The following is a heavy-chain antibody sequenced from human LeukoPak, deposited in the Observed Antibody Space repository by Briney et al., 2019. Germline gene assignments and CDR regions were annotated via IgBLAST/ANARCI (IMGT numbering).Heavy chain of an antibody. D-gene: IGHD3-22*01. CDR3: ARTYYYDSSGYYYGY. CDR1: GGSFCGYY. V-gene: IGHV4-34*01. Sequence: SETLSLLCAVYGGSFCGYYWRCTPHPTGRGRVWIGEINHSGSTNYNPSLKSRVTISVDTSKNQFSLKLSSVTAADTAVYYCARTYYYDSSGYYYGYWGQGTLVTVSS. CDR2: INHSGST. J-gene: IGHJ4*02.